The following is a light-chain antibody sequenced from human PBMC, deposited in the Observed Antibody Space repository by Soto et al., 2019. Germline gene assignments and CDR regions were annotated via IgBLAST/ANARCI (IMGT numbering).Light chain of an antibody. CDR2: AVS. CDR1: SSDVGVYNY. CDR3: SSYAISDNLI. Sequence: QSALTQPASVSGSPGQSITISCAGTSSDVGVYNYVSWYQQLPGKAPKLIIYAVSDRPSGVSDRFSGSKSGNTASLPISGLQAEDEGDYHCSSYAISDNLIFGGGTKLTVL. V-gene: IGLV2-14*01. J-gene: IGLJ2*01.